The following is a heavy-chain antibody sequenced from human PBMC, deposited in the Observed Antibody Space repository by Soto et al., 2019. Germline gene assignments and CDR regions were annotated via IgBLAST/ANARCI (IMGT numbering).Heavy chain of an antibody. Sequence: PGESLKISCKASGYSFTNYWIAWVRQKPGKGLERMGIIYPADSDTKYSPNFEGQYTISDDKSVTTAYLQWSRLSASNTVMYYFASSVLVTSTMNYSDFWGQGTLVTVSS. V-gene: IGHV5-51*01. CDR1: GYSFTNYW. CDR2: IYPADSDT. D-gene: IGHD4-4*01. J-gene: IGHJ4*02. CDR3: ASSVLVTSTMNYSDF.